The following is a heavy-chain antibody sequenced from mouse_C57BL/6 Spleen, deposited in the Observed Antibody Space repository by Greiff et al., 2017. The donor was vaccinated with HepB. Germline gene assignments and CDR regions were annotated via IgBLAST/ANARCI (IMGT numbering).Heavy chain of an antibody. D-gene: IGHD2-3*01. V-gene: IGHV5-17*01. CDR1: GFTFSDYG. CDR2: ISSGSSTI. CDR3: ARTRYGYYAWFAY. J-gene: IGHJ2*01. Sequence: EVKLMESGGGLVKPGGSLKLSCAASGFTFSDYGMHWVRQAPEKGLEWVAYISSGSSTIYYADTVKGRFTISRDNAKNTLFLQMTSLRSEDTAMYYCARTRYGYYAWFAYWGQGTTLTVSS.